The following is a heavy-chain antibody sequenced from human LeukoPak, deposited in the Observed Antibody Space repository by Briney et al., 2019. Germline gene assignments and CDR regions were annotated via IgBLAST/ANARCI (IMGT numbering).Heavy chain of an antibody. Sequence: GGSLRLSCAASGFTFSSYALSWVRQAPGKGLEWVSTISGNGDSTYYADSVKGRFTISRDNSKNTLYLQMNSLRAEDTAVYYCAKRYGTSGFNWFDPWGQGTLVTVSS. J-gene: IGHJ5*02. CDR1: GFTFSSYA. V-gene: IGHV3-23*01. D-gene: IGHD6-19*01. CDR3: AKRYGTSGFNWFDP. CDR2: ISGNGDST.